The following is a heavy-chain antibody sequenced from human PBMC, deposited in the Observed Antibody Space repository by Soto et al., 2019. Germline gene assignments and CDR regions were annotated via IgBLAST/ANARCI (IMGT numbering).Heavy chain of an antibody. J-gene: IGHJ4*02. V-gene: IGHV5-51*01. Sequence: PXESLKVSWKSTGKRFINYWIAVVLQMPGKGLEWMGIIYPGDSDIRYSPSFKGQITISADKSITTAYLQWSSLKASDTAMYYCARLPAEARTGFDFCGQRTLVTVSS. CDR2: IYPGDSDI. D-gene: IGHD6-6*01. CDR3: ARLPAEARTGFDF. CDR1: GKRFINYW.